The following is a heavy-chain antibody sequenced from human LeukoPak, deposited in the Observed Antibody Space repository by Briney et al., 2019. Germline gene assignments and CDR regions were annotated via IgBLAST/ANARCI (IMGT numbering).Heavy chain of an antibody. Sequence: SVKVSCKASGGTFSNYTISWVRQAPGQGLEGMGGIIPIFGTANYAHKFQGRVTITRNTAISTAYMEQSSLRSEDTAVYYCARQDARVRGVIMGIYYYYYMDVWGKGTTVTISS. V-gene: IGHV1-69*05. CDR2: IIPIFGTA. CDR1: GGTFSNYT. D-gene: IGHD3-10*01. J-gene: IGHJ6*03. CDR3: ARQDARVRGVIMGIYYYYYMDV.